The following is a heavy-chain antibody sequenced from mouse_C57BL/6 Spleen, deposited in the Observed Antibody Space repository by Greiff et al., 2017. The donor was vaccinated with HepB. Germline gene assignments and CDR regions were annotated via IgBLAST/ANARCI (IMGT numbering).Heavy chain of an antibody. D-gene: IGHD3-2*02. CDR3: ARWRAAQVYFDY. Sequence: QVQLQQPGAELVKPGASVKMSCKASGYTFTSYWITWVKQRPGQGLEWIGDIYPGSGSTNYNEKFKSKATLTVDTSSSTAYMQLSSLTSEDSAVYYCARWRAAQVYFDYWGQGTTLTVSS. CDR2: IYPGSGST. CDR1: GYTFTSYW. J-gene: IGHJ2*01. V-gene: IGHV1-55*01.